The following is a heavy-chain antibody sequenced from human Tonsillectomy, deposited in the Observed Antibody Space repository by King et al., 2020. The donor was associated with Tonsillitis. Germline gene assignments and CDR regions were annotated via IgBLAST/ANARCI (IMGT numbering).Heavy chain of an antibody. CDR2: ISAYNGNT. V-gene: IGHV1-18*01. D-gene: IGHD6-19*01. Sequence: VQLVESGAEVKKPGASVNVSCTASGYTFTSYGISWVRQAPGQGLEWMGWISAYNGNTNYAQRLQDRVTMTTDTSTSTAYMELRSLRSDDTAVYYCATSQWLGGGDYWGQGTLVTVSS. CDR3: ATSQWLGGGDY. CDR1: GYTFTSYG. J-gene: IGHJ4*02.